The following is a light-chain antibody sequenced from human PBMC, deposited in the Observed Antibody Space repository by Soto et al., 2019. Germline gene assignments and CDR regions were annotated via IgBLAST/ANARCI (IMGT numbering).Light chain of an antibody. J-gene: IGKJ4*01. CDR2: GAS. CDR1: QSVSSN. V-gene: IGKV3-15*01. Sequence: EIVMTQSPATLSVSPGERATLSCRASQSVSSNLAWYQQKPGQGPRLLIFGASTRAIGIPARFSGSGSGTDSTLTISSLQSEDLAVYFCQHYYERPLTFGGGTKVDIK. CDR3: QHYYERPLT.